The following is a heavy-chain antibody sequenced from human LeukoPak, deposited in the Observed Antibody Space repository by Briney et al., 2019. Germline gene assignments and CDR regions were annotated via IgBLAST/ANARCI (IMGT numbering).Heavy chain of an antibody. V-gene: IGHV3-7*01. CDR2: VMEDGSVQ. CDR3: AKDRVGGALEF. Sequence: GECLRLSCAASRCCFSKTWMSWVRQAPGKGLEWVACVMEDGSVQKYVVPLGGRFTISRDNATNSLYLQMNSLRVEDTAVYYCAKDRVGGALEFWGQRTLSIVSS. D-gene: IGHD2-21*01. J-gene: IGHJ4*02. CDR1: RCCFSKTW.